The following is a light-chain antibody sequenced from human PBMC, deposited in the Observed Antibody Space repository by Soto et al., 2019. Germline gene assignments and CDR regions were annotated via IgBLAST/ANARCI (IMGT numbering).Light chain of an antibody. CDR2: DAS. Sequence: EIVLTQSPATLSLSPGERATLSCRASQSVSSYLAWYQQKPGQAPRLLIYDASNRATGIPARFSGSGSGTDFTLTISSLEPEDFAVYYCQQRSNGRRTFGGGTKVDIK. J-gene: IGKJ4*01. CDR3: QQRSNGRRT. CDR1: QSVSSY. V-gene: IGKV3-11*01.